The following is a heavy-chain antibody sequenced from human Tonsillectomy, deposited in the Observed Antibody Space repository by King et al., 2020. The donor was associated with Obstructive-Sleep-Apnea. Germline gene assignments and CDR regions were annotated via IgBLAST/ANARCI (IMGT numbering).Heavy chain of an antibody. CDR1: GFSLSTSRVC. D-gene: IGHD3-10*01. Sequence: TLKESGPALVKPTQTLTLTCTFSGFSLSTSRVCVSWIRQPPGKALEWLARIDWDDDKYYNTSLKTRLTISKDTSKNQVVLTMTNMDPVDTATYYCERIPPAGSGSEFDYWGQGTLVTVSS. CDR3: ERIPPAGSGSEFDY. V-gene: IGHV2-70*11. CDR2: IDWDDDK. J-gene: IGHJ4*02.